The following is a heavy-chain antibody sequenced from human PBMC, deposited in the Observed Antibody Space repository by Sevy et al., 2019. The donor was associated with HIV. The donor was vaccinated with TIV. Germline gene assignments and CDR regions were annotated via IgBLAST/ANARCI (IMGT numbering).Heavy chain of an antibody. V-gene: IGHV5-51*01. CDR1: GYSFTSYW. D-gene: IGHD6-19*01. CDR2: IYPGDSDT. CDR3: ARRALGAVAATGEDY. Sequence: GESLKISCKGSGYSFTSYWIGWVRQMPGKGLEWMGIIYPGDSDTRYSPSFQGQVTISADKSHSTAYLQWSSLKASDTAMYYCARRALGAVAATGEDYWGQGTLVTVSS. J-gene: IGHJ4*02.